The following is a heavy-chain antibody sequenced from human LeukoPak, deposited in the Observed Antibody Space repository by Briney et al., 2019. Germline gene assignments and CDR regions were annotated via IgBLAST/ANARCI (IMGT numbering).Heavy chain of an antibody. CDR3: AKFLGGIAALPYYFDY. J-gene: IGHJ4*02. Sequence: PGGTLRLSCAASGFTLSSSGMSWVRQAPGRGLEWVSGITGSGGSTYYADSVKGRFTISRDNSKNTLYLQMNSLRAEDTAVYYCAKFLGGIAALPYYFDYWGQGTLVTVSS. CDR2: ITGSGGST. V-gene: IGHV3-23*01. CDR1: GFTLSSSG. D-gene: IGHD6-6*01.